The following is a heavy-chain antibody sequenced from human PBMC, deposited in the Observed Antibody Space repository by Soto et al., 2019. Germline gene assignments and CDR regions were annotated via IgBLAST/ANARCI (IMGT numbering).Heavy chain of an antibody. Sequence: SVKVSCKASGGTFYTYTFSWVRQAPGQGLEWMGSITPIYPTTNYAEKFQGRLTVTADGSTNTAYMELNSLTSDDTAVYYCARIPRYSFPTSDDLDAWGQGTLVTVSS. J-gene: IGHJ5*02. CDR2: ITPIYPTT. CDR3: ARIPRYSFPTSDDLDA. V-gene: IGHV1-69*13. CDR1: GGTFYTYT. D-gene: IGHD5-18*01.